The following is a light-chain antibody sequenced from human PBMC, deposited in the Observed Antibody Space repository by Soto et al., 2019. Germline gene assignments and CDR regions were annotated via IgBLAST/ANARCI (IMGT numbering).Light chain of an antibody. CDR3: TSNSSSVTYV. CDR1: SSDVGGYNY. J-gene: IGLJ7*01. CDR2: DVS. V-gene: IGLV2-14*03. Sequence: QSVLTQPASVSGSPGQSITISCTGTSSDVGGYNYVSWYQQHPSKAPKLILYDVSNRPSGVSNRFSGSRSGNTAPLTISGLQAEDEADYYGTSNSSSVTYVFGNGTQLTVL.